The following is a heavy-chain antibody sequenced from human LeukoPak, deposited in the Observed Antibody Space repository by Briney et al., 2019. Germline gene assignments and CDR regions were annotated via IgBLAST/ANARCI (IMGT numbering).Heavy chain of an antibody. Sequence: PGGSLRLSCAASGFTFSNNGMHWVRQAPGKGLDWVAFISYDGSNTYYADSVKGRFAISRDNSKNTLYLQMNSLRTEDTAVYYCVKGYGSGSYSTDYWGQGTLITVSS. CDR3: VKGYGSGSYSTDY. CDR1: GFTFSNNG. J-gene: IGHJ4*02. V-gene: IGHV3-30*18. D-gene: IGHD3-10*01. CDR2: ISYDGSNT.